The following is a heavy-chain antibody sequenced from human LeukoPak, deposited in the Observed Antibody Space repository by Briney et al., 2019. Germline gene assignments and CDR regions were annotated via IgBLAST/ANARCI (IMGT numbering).Heavy chain of an antibody. CDR1: GFTFSSYN. J-gene: IGHJ6*03. D-gene: IGHD2-15*01. CDR3: ARPGKYCSGGNCYGDYYMDV. Sequence: GGSLRLSCAASGFTFSSYNMNWVRQAPGKGLEWVSYISSRSRTIHYADSVKGRFTISRDNDKNSLYLQMNSLRAEDTAVYYCARPGKYCSGGNCYGDYYMDVWGKGTTVTVSS. V-gene: IGHV3-48*01. CDR2: ISSRSRTI.